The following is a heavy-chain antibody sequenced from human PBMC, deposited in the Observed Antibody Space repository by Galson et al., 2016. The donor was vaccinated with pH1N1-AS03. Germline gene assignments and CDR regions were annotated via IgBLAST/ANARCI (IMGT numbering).Heavy chain of an antibody. CDR3: ARDRGVRPDTFDS. CDR1: GYTFSTYG. CDR2: ISGYDDDT. J-gene: IGHJ3*02. Sequence: SVKVSCKASGYTFSTYGVSWVRQAPGQGLEWMGWISGYDDDTNYAQKVAGRVTMTTDKSTSTVYMELRSLRSDDTAVYYCARDRGVRPDTFDSWCQGTWVTVSS. V-gene: IGHV1-18*04. D-gene: IGHD3-10*01.